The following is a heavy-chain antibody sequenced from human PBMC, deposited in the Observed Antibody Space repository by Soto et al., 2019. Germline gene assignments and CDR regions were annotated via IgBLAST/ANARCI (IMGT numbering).Heavy chain of an antibody. CDR3: VRAARWLQARYFDL. D-gene: IGHD5-12*01. CDR1: GFTLSGYD. CDR2: IDIAGAT. Sequence: EVKLVESGGGLVQPGGSLRLSCAASGFTLSGYDMHWVRQATGKGLEWVSAIDIAGATYYPDSVKGRFTISRENAKNSLYLQLNSRRAGDTAVYYCVRAARWLQARYFDLWGRGTLVTVSS. J-gene: IGHJ2*01. V-gene: IGHV3-13*01.